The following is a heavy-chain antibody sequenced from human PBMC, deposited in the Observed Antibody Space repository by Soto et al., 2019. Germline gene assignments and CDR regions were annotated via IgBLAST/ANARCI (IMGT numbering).Heavy chain of an antibody. Sequence: QVQLVQSGAEVKKPGASVKVSCKASGYTFTSHGISWVRQAPGQGLEWMGWISANNGDTNYAQKFQGRVTVTTDTPTSPGYMELRSLRSEDTAVYYCARMVRGSNIDYYHYMDVWAKGPRSPSP. CDR2: ISANNGDT. J-gene: IGHJ6*03. V-gene: IGHV1-18*01. D-gene: IGHD3-10*01. CDR3: ARMVRGSNIDYYHYMDV. CDR1: GYTFTSHG.